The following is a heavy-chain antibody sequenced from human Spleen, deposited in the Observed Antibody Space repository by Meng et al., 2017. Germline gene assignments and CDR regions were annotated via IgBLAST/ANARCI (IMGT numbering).Heavy chain of an antibody. D-gene: IGHD5-18*01. J-gene: IGHJ3*02. CDR3: AKHVDTAQNDAFDI. Sequence: GGSLRLSCAASGFTFRGFAMSWVRQAPGKGLEWVSAISGTGVSTYYAASVKGRFTISRDNSKNTLFLQMNSLRAEDTAVYYCAKHVDTAQNDAFDIWGQGTMVT. CDR1: GFTFRGFA. V-gene: IGHV3-23*01. CDR2: ISGTGVST.